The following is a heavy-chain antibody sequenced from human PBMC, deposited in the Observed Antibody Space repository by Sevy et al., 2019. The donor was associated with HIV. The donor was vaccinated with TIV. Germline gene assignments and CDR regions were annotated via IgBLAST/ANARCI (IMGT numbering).Heavy chain of an antibody. Sequence: SETLSLTCTVSGGSISSSSYYWAWIRQPPGKGLEWIGSIYYSGSTYYNPSLKSRVTISVYTSKNQFALKVTSVTAADTAVYYCARQGWSVVVVAASGNGLDDWGQGTTVTVSS. CDR2: IYYSGST. V-gene: IGHV4-39*01. CDR3: ARQGWSVVVVAASGNGLDD. CDR1: GGSISSSSYY. J-gene: IGHJ6*02. D-gene: IGHD2-15*01.